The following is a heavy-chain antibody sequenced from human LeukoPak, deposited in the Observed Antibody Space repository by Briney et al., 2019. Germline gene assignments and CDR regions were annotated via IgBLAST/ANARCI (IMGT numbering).Heavy chain of an antibody. V-gene: IGHV1-46*01. CDR2: INPSGGST. Sequence: ASVKVSCKASGYTLTNYYIHWVRQAPGQGLEWMGIINPSGGSTSYAQKFQGRVTMTRDTSTSTVYMELSSLRSEDTAVYYCARATWYGGNPSGAFDIWGQGTMVTVSS. CDR3: ARATWYGGNPSGAFDI. J-gene: IGHJ3*02. CDR1: GYTLTNYY. D-gene: IGHD4/OR15-4a*01.